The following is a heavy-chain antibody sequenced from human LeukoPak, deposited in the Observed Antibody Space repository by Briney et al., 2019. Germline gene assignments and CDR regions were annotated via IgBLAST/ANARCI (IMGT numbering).Heavy chain of an antibody. CDR2: ISGDGGST. Sequence: GGSLRLSCAASGFTFDDYAMHWVRQAPGKGLEWVSLISGDGGSTYYADSVKGRFTISRDNGKNSLYLQMNSLRTEDTALYYCAKDIVVVPAARGEYYYGMDVWGQGTTVTVSS. J-gene: IGHJ6*02. CDR1: GFTFDDYA. V-gene: IGHV3-43*02. CDR3: AKDIVVVPAARGEYYYGMDV. D-gene: IGHD2-2*01.